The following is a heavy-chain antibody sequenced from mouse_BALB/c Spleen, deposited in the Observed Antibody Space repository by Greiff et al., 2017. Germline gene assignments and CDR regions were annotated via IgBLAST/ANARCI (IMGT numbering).Heavy chain of an antibody. CDR2: IRSKSNNYAT. CDR3: VRHPDGYYPWFAY. V-gene: IGHV10-1*02. CDR1: GFTFNTYA. Sequence: EVQVVESGGGLVQPKGSLKLSCAASGFTFNTYAMNWVRQAPGKGLEWVARIRSKSNNYATYYADSVKDRFTISRDDSQSMLYLQMNNLKTEDTAMYYCVRHPDGYYPWFAYWGQGTLVTVSA. J-gene: IGHJ3*01. D-gene: IGHD2-3*01.